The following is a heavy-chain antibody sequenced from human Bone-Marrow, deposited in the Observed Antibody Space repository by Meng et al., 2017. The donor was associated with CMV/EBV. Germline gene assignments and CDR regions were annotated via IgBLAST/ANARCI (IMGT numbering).Heavy chain of an antibody. V-gene: IGHV3-30*02. J-gene: IGHJ3*02. Sequence: GESLKISCSASGFSFSNYGMHWVRQAPGKGLEWVAFIRYDGSNQDFLDSVKGRFTISRDNSKNTLFLQMNSLRTEDTAMYYCVKDLLLTSWYPDAFDIWGQGTMVPVSS. CDR2: IRYDGSNQ. CDR1: GFSFSNYG. CDR3: VKDLLLTSWYPDAFDI. D-gene: IGHD6-13*01.